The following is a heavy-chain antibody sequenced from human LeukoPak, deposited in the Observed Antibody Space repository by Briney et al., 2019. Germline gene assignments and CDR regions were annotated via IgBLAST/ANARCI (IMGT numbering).Heavy chain of an antibody. J-gene: IGHJ6*03. CDR3: ARGGYYDSSGYYYYYYYMDV. CDR1: GGSISSYY. V-gene: IGHV4-59*01. CDR2: IYYSGST. D-gene: IGHD3-22*01. Sequence: SETLSLTCTVAGGSISSYYWSWIRQPPGKGLEWIGYIYYSGSTNYNPSLKSRVTISVDTSKNQFSLKLSSVTAADTAVYYCARGGYYDSSGYYYYYYYMDVWGKGTTVTVSS.